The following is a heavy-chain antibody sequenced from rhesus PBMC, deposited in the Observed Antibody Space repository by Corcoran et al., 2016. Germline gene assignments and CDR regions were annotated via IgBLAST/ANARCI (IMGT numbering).Heavy chain of an antibody. D-gene: IGHD2-21*01. J-gene: IGHJ4*01. V-gene: IGHV4-173*01. CDR2: ISGSGGRT. CDR3: ASGYCTGSGCYVLDY. CDR1: GGSISSNY. Sequence: QLQLQESGPGLVKPSETLSLTCAVSGGSISSNYWSWIRQPPGKGLEWIGRISGSGGRTDDNPALKSCVTMSTDTSNNQFSLKLSFVTAADTAVYYCASGYCTGSGCYVLDYWGQGVLVTVSS.